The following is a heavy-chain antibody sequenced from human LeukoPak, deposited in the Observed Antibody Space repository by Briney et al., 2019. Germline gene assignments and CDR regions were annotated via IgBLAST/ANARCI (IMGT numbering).Heavy chain of an antibody. CDR3: ASPLGGDSSEDAFDI. V-gene: IGHV1-8*01. CDR1: GYTFTSYD. D-gene: IGHD2-21*01. CDR2: MNPNSGNT. J-gene: IGHJ3*02. Sequence: ASVKVPCKASGYTFTSYDINWVRQATGQGLEWMGWMNPNSGNTGYAQKFQGRVTMTRNTSISTAYMELSSLRSEDTAVYYCASPLGGDSSEDAFDIWGQGTMVTVSS.